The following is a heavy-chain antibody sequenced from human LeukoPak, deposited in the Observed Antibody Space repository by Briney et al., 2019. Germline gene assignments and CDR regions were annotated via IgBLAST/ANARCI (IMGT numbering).Heavy chain of an antibody. D-gene: IGHD5-24*01. J-gene: IGHJ4*02. Sequence: PSETLSLTCTVSGGSISTTIYYWGWIRQPPGKGLEWVGSIYYSGNTYYNPSLKSRVTMSVDTSKNQFSLKLSSVTAADTAVYYCVKMAARWSFDCWGQGTLATVSS. CDR2: IYYSGNT. V-gene: IGHV4-39*01. CDR3: VKMAARWSFDC. CDR1: GGSISTTIYY.